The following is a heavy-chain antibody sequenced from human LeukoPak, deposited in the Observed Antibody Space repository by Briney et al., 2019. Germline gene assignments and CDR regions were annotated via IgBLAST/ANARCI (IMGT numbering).Heavy chain of an antibody. D-gene: IGHD6-13*01. J-gene: IGHJ4*02. CDR2: ITRKGDST. CDR1: GFTFSTYA. Sequence: GGSLRLSCAASGFTFSTYAMHWVRQAPGKGLEYVSGITRKGDSTYYAASVKRRFTISRDNSKNTLYLQMGGLRAEDMAVYYCARQAAGVVYWGQGTLVTVSS. CDR3: ARQAAGVVY. V-gene: IGHV3-64*02.